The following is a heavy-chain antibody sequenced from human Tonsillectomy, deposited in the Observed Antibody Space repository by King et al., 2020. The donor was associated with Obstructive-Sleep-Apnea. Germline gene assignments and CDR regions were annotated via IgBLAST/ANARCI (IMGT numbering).Heavy chain of an antibody. D-gene: IGHD3-3*01. CDR3: ANTRNLYYFDH. CDR1: GFTFSSYG. CDR2: FSGGGSNT. J-gene: IGHJ4*02. V-gene: IGHV3-23*04. Sequence: EVQLVESGGGLVQPGGSLRLSCAASGFTFSSYGMSWVRQAPGKGLEWVSVFSGGGSNTYYADSVKGRFTISRDNSKDTLYLQMNSLRGEDTAVYYCANTRNLYYFDHWGQGTLVTVSS.